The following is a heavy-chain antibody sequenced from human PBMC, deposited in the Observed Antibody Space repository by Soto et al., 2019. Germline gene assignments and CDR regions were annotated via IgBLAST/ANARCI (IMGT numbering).Heavy chain of an antibody. CDR2: INTNTGNP. V-gene: IGHV7-4-1*01. Sequence: ASVKVSCKASGYTFTSYAMNWVRQAPGQGLEWMGWINTNTGNPTYAQGFTGRFVFSLDTSVSTAYLQICSLKAEDTAVYYCARAGTMTMSIAVAIGYYYGMDVWGQGTMVTVSS. CDR1: GYTFTSYA. D-gene: IGHD6-19*01. CDR3: ARAGTMTMSIAVAIGYYYGMDV. J-gene: IGHJ6*02.